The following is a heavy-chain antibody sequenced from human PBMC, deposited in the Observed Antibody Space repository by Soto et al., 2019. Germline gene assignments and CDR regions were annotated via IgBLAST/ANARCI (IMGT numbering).Heavy chain of an antibody. CDR1: GGSIYSSTYY. CDR2: IYYSGST. CDR3: ARHQWELPSCWFDP. D-gene: IGHD1-26*01. J-gene: IGHJ5*02. Sequence: SETLSLTCTVSGGSIYSSTYYWGWIRQPPGKGLEWIGTIYYSGSTYYNPSLKSRVTISVDTSKNQFSLKLNSVTAADTAVYYCARHQWELPSCWFDPWGQETLVTVSS. V-gene: IGHV4-39*01.